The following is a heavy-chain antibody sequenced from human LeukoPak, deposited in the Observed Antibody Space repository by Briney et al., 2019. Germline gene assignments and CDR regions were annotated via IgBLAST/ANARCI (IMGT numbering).Heavy chain of an antibody. CDR2: ISSSSSYI. V-gene: IGHV3-21*01. Sequence: GGSLRLSCAASGFTFSSYSMNWVRQAPGKGLEWVSSISSSSSYIYYADSVKGRFTISRDNAKNSLYLQMNNLRAEDTAVYYCARAVASYGSRYFDYWGQGTLVTVSS. D-gene: IGHD3-10*01. CDR3: ARAVASYGSRYFDY. J-gene: IGHJ4*02. CDR1: GFTFSSYS.